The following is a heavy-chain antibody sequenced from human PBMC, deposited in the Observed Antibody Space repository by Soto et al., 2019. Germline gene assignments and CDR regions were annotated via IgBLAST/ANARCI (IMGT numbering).Heavy chain of an antibody. D-gene: IGHD3-16*01. Sequence: EVQLVESGGGFVRPGGTLRLSCAASGFTFSKTWMTWVRQAPGKGLEWVGRIRSKVDGGTPDYAASVRGRFVISRDDSTKTLYLQMNSLKDEDTALYYCSSVWGIRPSWGQGTLVTVSS. CDR2: IRSKVDGGTP. V-gene: IGHV3-15*05. CDR3: SSVWGIRPS. CDR1: GFTFSKTW. J-gene: IGHJ5*02.